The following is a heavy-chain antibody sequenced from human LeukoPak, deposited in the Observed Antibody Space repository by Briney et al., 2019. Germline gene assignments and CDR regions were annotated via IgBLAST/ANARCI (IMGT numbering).Heavy chain of an antibody. V-gene: IGHV3-23*01. CDR3: ARRDSSDWYSLDY. CDR1: VFTFRSYA. J-gene: IGHJ4*02. CDR2: ISSSARST. Sequence: GGSLRLSSAATVFTFRSYARSWVRQAPGKGLERVSPISSSARSTYYADSLKGRFTITRDNSKDTLSLQMTSLRPEDTAIYYCARRDSSDWYSLDYWGQGTLVTVSS. D-gene: IGHD6-19*01.